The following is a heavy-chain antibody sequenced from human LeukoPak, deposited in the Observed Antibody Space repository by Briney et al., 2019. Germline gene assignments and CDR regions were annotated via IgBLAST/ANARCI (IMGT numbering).Heavy chain of an antibody. J-gene: IGHJ4*02. Sequence: PGGSLRLSCVASGFTFSMYGMSWVRQAPGKGLEWVSGISGADGSTYYADSVKGRFTISRDNSKNTLFLQMNSLRAEDTAVYYCAKRFLNMVTLPLYFDYWGQGTLVTVSS. CDR2: ISGADGST. V-gene: IGHV3-23*01. CDR1: GFTFSMYG. D-gene: IGHD5-18*01. CDR3: AKRFLNMVTLPLYFDY.